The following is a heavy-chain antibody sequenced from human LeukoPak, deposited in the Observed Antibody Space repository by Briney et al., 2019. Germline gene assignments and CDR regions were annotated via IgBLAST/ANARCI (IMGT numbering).Heavy chain of an antibody. D-gene: IGHD6-13*01. V-gene: IGHV3-74*01. Sequence: GGSLRFSCAAPGFTFSSYWMPWVRQAPGKGLGWVSRINSDGSSTSYADSVKGRFTISRDNAKNTLYLQMNSLRAEDTAVYYCARLGSSSWFGYYYMDVWGQGTTVTVSS. J-gene: IGHJ6*03. CDR2: INSDGSST. CDR1: GFTFSSYW. CDR3: ARLGSSSWFGYYYMDV.